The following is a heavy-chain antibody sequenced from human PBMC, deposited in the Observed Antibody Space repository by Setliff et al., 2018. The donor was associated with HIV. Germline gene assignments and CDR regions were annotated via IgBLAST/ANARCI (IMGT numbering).Heavy chain of an antibody. D-gene: IGHD6-19*01. V-gene: IGHV4-38-2*02. CDR3: ARRSGWSLDY. J-gene: IGHJ4*02. CDR2: IYHSGST. Sequence: SETLSLTCTVSGYSISTGYYWGWIRQPPGKGLEWIGSIYHSGSTYYNPSLKSRVTISVDTSKNQFSLKLSSVTAADTAVYYCARRSGWSLDYWGQGTLVTVSS. CDR1: GYSISTGYY.